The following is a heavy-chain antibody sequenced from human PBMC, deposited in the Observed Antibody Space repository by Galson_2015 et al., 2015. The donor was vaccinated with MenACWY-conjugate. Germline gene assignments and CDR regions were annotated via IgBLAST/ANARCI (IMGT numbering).Heavy chain of an antibody. D-gene: IGHD2-15*01. V-gene: IGHV1-69*13. CDR3: ATPAGYCSGGSCYPNHYYYYGMDV. CDR2: IIPIFGTA. Sequence: SVKVSCKASGGTFSSYAISWVRQAPGQGLEWMGGIIPIFGTANYAQKFQGRVTITADESTSTAYMELSSLRSEDTAVYYCATPAGYCSGGSCYPNHYYYYGMDVWGQGTTVTVSS. CDR1: GGTFSSYA. J-gene: IGHJ6*02.